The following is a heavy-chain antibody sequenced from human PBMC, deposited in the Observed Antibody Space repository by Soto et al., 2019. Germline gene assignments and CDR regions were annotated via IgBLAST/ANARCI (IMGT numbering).Heavy chain of an antibody. J-gene: IGHJ4*02. D-gene: IGHD3-22*01. CDR3: ARGPITMIPYDY. CDR2: INHSGST. Sequence: SETLSLTCAVYGGSFSCYYWSWIRQPPGKGLEWIGEINHSGSTNYNPSLKSRVTISVDTSKNQFSLKLSSVTAADTAVYYCARGPITMIPYDYWGQGTLVTVSS. CDR1: GGSFSCYY. V-gene: IGHV4-34*01.